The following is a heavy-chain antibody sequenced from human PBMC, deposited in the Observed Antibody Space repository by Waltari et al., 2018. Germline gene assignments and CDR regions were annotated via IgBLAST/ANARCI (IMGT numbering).Heavy chain of an antibody. D-gene: IGHD6-13*01. V-gene: IGHV4-38-2*01. CDR3: ARRAAIAATVPTYYMDV. CDR1: GYSISSGYY. CDR2: IYHSGST. Sequence: QVQLQESGPGLVKPSETLSLTCAVSGYSISSGYYWGWIRQPPGKGLEWIGSIYHSGSTYYNPSLKSRVTISVDPSKNQFSLKLSSVTAAYTAVYYCARRAAIAATVPTYYMDVWGKGTTVTVSS. J-gene: IGHJ6*03.